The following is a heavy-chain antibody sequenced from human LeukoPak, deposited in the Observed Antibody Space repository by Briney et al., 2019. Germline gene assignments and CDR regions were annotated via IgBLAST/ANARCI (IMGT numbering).Heavy chain of an antibody. CDR2: INPNSGGT. V-gene: IGHV1-2*06. CDR3: AREYSSSSGSDY. J-gene: IGHJ4*02. D-gene: IGHD6-6*01. CDR1: GYTFTGYY. Sequence: ASVKVACKAPGYTFTGYYMHWVRQAPGQGPDWMGRINPNSGGTNYAQKFQGRVTMTRDTSISTAYMELSRLRSDDTAVYYCAREYSSSSGSDYCGQGTPVTVSS.